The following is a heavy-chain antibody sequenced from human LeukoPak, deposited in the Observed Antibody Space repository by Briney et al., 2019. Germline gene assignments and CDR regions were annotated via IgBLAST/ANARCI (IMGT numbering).Heavy chain of an antibody. V-gene: IGHV1-69*04. CDR3: ASDFSTYHEEHSYY. D-gene: IGHD3/OR15-3a*01. J-gene: IGHJ4*02. CDR2: IVPTLSIA. Sequence: SVKVSCKSSGGTFTNYALSWVRQAPGQGLEWMGRIVPTLSIANYAQKFQGRITISADKSTSTVYLELGGLRSEDTAVYYCASDFSTYHEEHSYYWGQGTLVTVSP. CDR1: GGTFTNYA.